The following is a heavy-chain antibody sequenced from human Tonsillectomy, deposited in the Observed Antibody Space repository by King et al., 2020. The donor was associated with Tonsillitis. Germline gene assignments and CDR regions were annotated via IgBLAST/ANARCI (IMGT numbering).Heavy chain of an antibody. V-gene: IGHV3-7*01. D-gene: IGHD3-22*01. Sequence: VQLVESGGGLVQPGGSLRLSCVASEFTFSEYWITWIRQAPGEGLEWVANIKGDGSVKYYVDSVEGRFTISRDNADSSLFLRMNSLRAEDTAMYYCVRDRNYHDRRTYYDVLDVWGPGTMVTVSS. CDR3: VRDRNYHDRRTYYDVLDV. CDR2: IKGDGSVK. J-gene: IGHJ3*01. CDR1: EFTFSEYW.